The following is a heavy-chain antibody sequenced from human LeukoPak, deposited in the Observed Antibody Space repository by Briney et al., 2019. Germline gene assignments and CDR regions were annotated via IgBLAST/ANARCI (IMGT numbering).Heavy chain of an antibody. CDR3: ARTYDYIWGSFRSHSFDS. J-gene: IGHJ4*02. D-gene: IGHD3-16*02. CDR2: IYYSGST. V-gene: IGHV4-59*08. CDR1: GGSISSYY. Sequence: SETLSLTCTVSGGSISSYYWSWIRQPPGKGLEWIGCIYYSGSTNYNPSLKSRVTISVDTSKNQFSLKLSSVTAADTGVYYCARTYDYIWGSFRSHSFDSWGQGTLVTVSS.